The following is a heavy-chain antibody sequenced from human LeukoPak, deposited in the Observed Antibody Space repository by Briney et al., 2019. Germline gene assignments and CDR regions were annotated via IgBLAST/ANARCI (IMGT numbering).Heavy chain of an antibody. CDR3: ARESSCSGGSCYSAGMDV. Sequence: PGGSLRLSCAASGFTFSSYEMNWVRQAPGKGLEWVSYISSGGSTIYYADSVKGRFTISRDNAKNSLYLQMNSLRAEDTAVYYCARESSCSGGSCYSAGMDVWGQGTTVTVSS. CDR2: ISSGGSTI. D-gene: IGHD2-15*01. CDR1: GFTFSSYE. V-gene: IGHV3-48*03. J-gene: IGHJ6*02.